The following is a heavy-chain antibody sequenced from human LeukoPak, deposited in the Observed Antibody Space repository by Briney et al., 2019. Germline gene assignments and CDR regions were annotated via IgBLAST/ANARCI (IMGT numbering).Heavy chain of an antibody. Sequence: ASVKVSCKASGYTFTGYYMHWVRQAPGQGLEWMGWINPNSGGTNYAQKFQGRVTMTRDTSISTAYMELRSLRSDDTAVYYCARDQKFTSDYVDYWGQGTLVTVSS. CDR1: GYTFTGYY. D-gene: IGHD2-2*01. V-gene: IGHV1-2*02. CDR2: INPNSGGT. CDR3: ARDQKFTSDYVDY. J-gene: IGHJ4*02.